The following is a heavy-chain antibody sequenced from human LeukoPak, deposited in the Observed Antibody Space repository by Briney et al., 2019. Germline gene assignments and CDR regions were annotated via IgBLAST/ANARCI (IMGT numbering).Heavy chain of an antibody. CDR1: GGTFSSYA. D-gene: IGHD5-18*01. Sequence: SVKVSCKASGGTFSSYAISWVRQAPGQGLEWMGGIIPIFGTANYAQKFQGRVTITTDESTSTAYMELSSLRSEDTAVYYCAVDTAMVPPFLIDYWGQGTLVTVSS. CDR3: AVDTAMVPPFLIDY. V-gene: IGHV1-69*05. CDR2: IIPIFGTA. J-gene: IGHJ4*02.